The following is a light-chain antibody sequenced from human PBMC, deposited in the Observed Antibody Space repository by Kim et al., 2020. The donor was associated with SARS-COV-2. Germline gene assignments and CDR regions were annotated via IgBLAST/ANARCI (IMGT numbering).Light chain of an antibody. Sequence: ASLGARLTITCRASQSVFTYLNWYQQKSGKAPKLLISSASHLQSGVPPRFSGSGSGTAFTPTISSLQPEDFANYYCQHSDSPPYIFAQGTKLEI. V-gene: IGKV1-39*01. J-gene: IGKJ2*01. CDR3: QHSDSPPYI. CDR2: SAS. CDR1: QSVFTY.